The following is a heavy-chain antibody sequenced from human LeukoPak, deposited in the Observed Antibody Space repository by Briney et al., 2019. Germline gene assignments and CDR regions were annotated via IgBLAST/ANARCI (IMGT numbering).Heavy chain of an antibody. CDR1: GLTFSTHS. J-gene: IGHJ4*02. Sequence: GGSLRLSCAASGLTFSTHSMNWVRQAPGKGLEWVSSIGGSSTSIYYADSVKGRFTISRDNAKNSLFLQMNGLRAEDTAVYYCARETSEAFDYWGRGTLVTVSS. CDR2: IGGSSTSI. CDR3: ARETSEAFDY. D-gene: IGHD1-14*01. V-gene: IGHV3-21*01.